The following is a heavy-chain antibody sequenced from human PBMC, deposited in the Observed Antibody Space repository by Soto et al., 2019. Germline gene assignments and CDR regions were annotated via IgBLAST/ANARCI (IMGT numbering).Heavy chain of an antibody. J-gene: IGHJ4*02. Sequence: GGSLRLSCAASGFTFSDHYMSWIRQAPGKGMEWVSYISSSGSTIYYADSVKGRFTISRDNAKNSLYLQMNSLRAEDTAVYYCASTLYSYGKRSFDYWGQGTLVTVSS. V-gene: IGHV3-11*01. D-gene: IGHD5-18*01. CDR1: GFTFSDHY. CDR3: ASTLYSYGKRSFDY. CDR2: ISSSGSTI.